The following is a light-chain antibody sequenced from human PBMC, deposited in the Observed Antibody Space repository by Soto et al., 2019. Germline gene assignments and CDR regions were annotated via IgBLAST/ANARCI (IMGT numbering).Light chain of an antibody. CDR3: LQVLNFPTA. CDR2: GAS. J-gene: IGKJ1*01. V-gene: IGKV1-6*02. Sequence: AIQMTQSPSSLAGSVGDRLTITCRASQDIGNDLGWYQQKPGKAPWLLLYGASSLQGGVSSRFRGSGSGLEFTLTNSRLKTQKFATYFWLQVLNFPTAFDKGTKVDIK. CDR1: QDIGND.